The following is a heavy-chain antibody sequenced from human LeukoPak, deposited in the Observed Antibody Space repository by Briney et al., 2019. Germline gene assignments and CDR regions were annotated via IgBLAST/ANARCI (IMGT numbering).Heavy chain of an antibody. CDR1: GYTLTELS. J-gene: IGHJ6*02. Sequence: ASVKVSCKVSGYTLTELSMHWVRQAPGKGLEWMGGFDPEDGETIYAQKFQGRVTMTEDTSTDTAYMELSSLRSEDTAVYYCATGGRCLGYCSSTSRYYYYGMDVWGQGTTVTVSS. CDR3: ATGGRCLGYCSSTSRYYYYGMDV. D-gene: IGHD2-2*01. CDR2: FDPEDGET. V-gene: IGHV1-24*01.